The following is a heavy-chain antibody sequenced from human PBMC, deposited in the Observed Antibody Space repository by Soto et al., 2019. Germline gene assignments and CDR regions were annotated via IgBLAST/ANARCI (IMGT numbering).Heavy chain of an antibody. D-gene: IGHD1-1*01. CDR1: GFTFSTYG. J-gene: IGHJ4*02. CDR2: ISYDGNNK. V-gene: IGHV3-30*18. Sequence: GGSLRLSCAASGFTFSTYGMHWVRQAPCKGLEWVAVISYDGNNKYYADSVKGRFTISRDNSKNTLYLQMSSLRAEDTAVYYCAKSVYNWNDGFFDYWGQGTLVTSPQ. CDR3: AKSVYNWNDGFFDY.